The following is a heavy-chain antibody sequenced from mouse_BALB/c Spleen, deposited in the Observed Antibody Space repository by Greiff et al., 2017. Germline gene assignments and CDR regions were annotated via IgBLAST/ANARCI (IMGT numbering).Heavy chain of an antibody. CDR1: GYSITSGYS. D-gene: IGHD4-1*01. J-gene: IGHJ1*01. CDR3: ARQDWDGRLYWYFDV. Sequence: EVQLQESGPDLVKPSQSLSLTCTVTGYSITSGYSWHWIRQFPGNKLEWMGYIHYSGSTNYNPSLKSRISITRDTSKNQFFLQLNSVTTEDTATYYCARQDWDGRLYWYFDVWGAGTTATVSS. CDR2: IHYSGST. V-gene: IGHV3-1*02.